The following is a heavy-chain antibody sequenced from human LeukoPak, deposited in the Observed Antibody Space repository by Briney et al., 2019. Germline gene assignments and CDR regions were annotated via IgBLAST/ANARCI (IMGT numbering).Heavy chain of an antibody. CDR3: ARDWAMID. V-gene: IGHV3-48*01. CDR2: FSGSSTSGSSSFI. CDR1: GFIFSSHS. D-gene: IGHD5-12*01. J-gene: IGHJ4*02. Sequence: GGSLRLSCAASGFIFSSHSMNWVRQAPGKGLEWLSYFSGSSTSGSSSFIYYADSVKGRFTISRDNAKNSLYLQMKGLRVEDTAVYYCARDWAMIDWGQGTLVTVSS.